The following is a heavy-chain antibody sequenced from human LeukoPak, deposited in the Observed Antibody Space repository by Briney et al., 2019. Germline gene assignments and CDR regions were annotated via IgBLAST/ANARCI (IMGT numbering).Heavy chain of an antibody. V-gene: IGHV4-34*01. CDR2: IDHSGST. Sequence: SETLSLTCAVYGGSFSGYYWSWIRQPPGKGLEWIGEIDHSGSTNYNPSLKSRVTISVDTSKNQFSLKLNSVTAADTAVYYCARHRSKWLQSSFDYWGQGTLVTVSS. CDR1: GGSFSGYY. CDR3: ARHRSKWLQSSFDY. D-gene: IGHD5-24*01. J-gene: IGHJ4*02.